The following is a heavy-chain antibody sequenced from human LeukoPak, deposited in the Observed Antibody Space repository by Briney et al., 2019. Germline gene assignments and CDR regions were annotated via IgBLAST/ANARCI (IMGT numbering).Heavy chain of an antibody. CDR2: IYTSGST. CDR1: GGSISSGSYY. V-gene: IGHV4-61*02. J-gene: IGHJ6*03. D-gene: IGHD3-9*01. CDR3: ASLRYGYYYYMDV. Sequence: SQTLSLTCTVSGGSISSGSYYWSWIRQPAGKGLEWIGRIYTSGSTNYNPSLKSRVIISVDTSKNQFSLKLSSVTAADTAVYYCASLRYGYYYYMDVWGKGTTVTISS.